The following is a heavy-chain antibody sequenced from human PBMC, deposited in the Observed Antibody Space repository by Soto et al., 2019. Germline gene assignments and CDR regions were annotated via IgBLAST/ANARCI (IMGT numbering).Heavy chain of an antibody. J-gene: IGHJ5*02. CDR3: ARKQWLVSMWFDP. CDR1: GFTFSSYW. D-gene: IGHD6-19*01. V-gene: IGHV3-7*05. Sequence: GGSLRLSCAASGFTFSSYWMSWVRQAPGKGLEWVANIKQDGSEKYYVDSVKGRFTISRDNAKNSLYLQMNSLRAEDTAVYYCARKQWLVSMWFDPWGQGTLVTVSS. CDR2: IKQDGSEK.